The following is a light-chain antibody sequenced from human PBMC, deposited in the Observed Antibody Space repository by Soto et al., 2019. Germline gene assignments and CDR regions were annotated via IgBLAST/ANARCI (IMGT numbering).Light chain of an antibody. CDR3: QQRSNWPTSIT. J-gene: IGKJ5*01. V-gene: IGKV3-11*01. CDR1: QSVSSY. CDR2: DAS. Sequence: EILLTQSPATLSLSPGERATLSCWASQSVSSYLAWYQQKPGKAPRLLIYDASNRATGIPARFSGSGSLKDFTLNISSLEPEDFAVYYCQQRSNWPTSITFGQGTRLEIK.